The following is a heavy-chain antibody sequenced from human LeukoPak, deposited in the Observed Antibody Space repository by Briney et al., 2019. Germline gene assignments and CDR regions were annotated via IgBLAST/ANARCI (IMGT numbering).Heavy chain of an antibody. CDR3: ASGRYGGNSCY. CDR1: GFTFSSYR. J-gene: IGHJ4*02. V-gene: IGHV3-21*01. Sequence: GXXLRLSCAASGFTFSSYRMNWVRQAPGKGMEWVSSISSSSSYIYYADSVKGRFTISRDKAKNSLYLQMNNLRAEDTAVYYCASGRYGGNSCYWGQGTLVTVSS. CDR2: ISSSSSYI. D-gene: IGHD4-23*01.